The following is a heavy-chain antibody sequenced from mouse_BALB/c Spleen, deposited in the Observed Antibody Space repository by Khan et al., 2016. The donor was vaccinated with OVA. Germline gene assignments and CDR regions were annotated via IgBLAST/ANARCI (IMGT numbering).Heavy chain of an antibody. Sequence: VQLKQSGTVLARPGASVKMSCKASGYTFTSYWMHWVKQRPGQGLEWIGDIYPGNTDTNYNQKFKGKAKLTAVTSTSTAYMELYSLTNEDSAFYYCTRRNWDVAWFAYWGQGTLVTVSA. CDR1: GYTFTSYW. CDR2: IYPGNTDT. V-gene: IGHV1-5*01. J-gene: IGHJ3*01. CDR3: TRRNWDVAWFAY. D-gene: IGHD4-1*01.